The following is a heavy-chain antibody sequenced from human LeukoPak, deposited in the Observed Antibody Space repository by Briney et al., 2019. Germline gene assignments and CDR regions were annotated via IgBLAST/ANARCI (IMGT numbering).Heavy chain of an antibody. V-gene: IGHV3-7*01. CDR1: GFTFSGYW. Sequence: GGFLRLSCAASGFTFSGYWMNWVRQAPGKGLEWVANIEQDGSEKYYVDSVKGRFTISRDNAKNSLYLQMNSLRVEDTAVYYCARAWGKWLQLGYWGQGTLVTVSS. CDR2: IEQDGSEK. J-gene: IGHJ4*02. CDR3: ARAWGKWLQLGY. D-gene: IGHD5-24*01.